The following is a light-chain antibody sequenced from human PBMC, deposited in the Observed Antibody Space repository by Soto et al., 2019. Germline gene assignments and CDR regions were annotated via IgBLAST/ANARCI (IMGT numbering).Light chain of an antibody. CDR2: RTS. CDR3: QQYNNWPRAT. Sequence: EIVMTQPPATLSVSPGERATLSCRASQSISSNLAWYQQKPGQAPRLLMFRTSSRATGFPARFSGSGSGTEFNLTISSLQSEDFGVYYCQQYNNWPRATFGGGTKVDI. V-gene: IGKV3-15*01. J-gene: IGKJ4*01. CDR1: QSISSN.